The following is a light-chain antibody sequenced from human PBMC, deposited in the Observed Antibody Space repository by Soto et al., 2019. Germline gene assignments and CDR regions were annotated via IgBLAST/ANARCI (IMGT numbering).Light chain of an antibody. Sequence: EIVLTQSPDTLSLSPGERATLTCRASQSVTNYIAWYQQRPGQAPRLLIYDASHRATGVPARFSGSRSGTDFTLTISDLEPADFGLYYCQQRLNWPPGFGQGTKVDIK. CDR2: DAS. V-gene: IGKV3-11*01. J-gene: IGKJ1*01. CDR1: QSVTNY. CDR3: QQRLNWPPG.